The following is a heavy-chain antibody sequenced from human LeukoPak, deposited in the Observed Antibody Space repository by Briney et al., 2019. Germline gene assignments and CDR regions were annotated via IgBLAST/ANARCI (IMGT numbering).Heavy chain of an antibody. Sequence: SVKVSCKASGGAFSSYAISWVRQAPGQGLEWMGGIIPIFGTANYAQKFQGRVTITADESTSTAYMELSSLRSEDAAVYYCARDLSVVTGTTFFNVGWFDPWGQGTLVTVSS. CDR3: ARDLSVVTGTTFFNVGWFDP. J-gene: IGHJ5*02. CDR2: IIPIFGTA. V-gene: IGHV1-69*01. CDR1: GGAFSSYA. D-gene: IGHD1-20*01.